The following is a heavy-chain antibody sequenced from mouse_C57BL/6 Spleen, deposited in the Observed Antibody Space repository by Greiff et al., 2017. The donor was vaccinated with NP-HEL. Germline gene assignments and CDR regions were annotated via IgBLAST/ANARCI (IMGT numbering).Heavy chain of an antibody. J-gene: IGHJ2*01. CDR1: GYSFTDYN. CDR2: INPNYGTT. Sequence: LVESGPELVKPGASVKISCKASGYSFTDYNMNWVKQSNGKSLEWIGVINPNYGTTSYNQEFKGKATLTVDQSSSTAYMQLNSLTSEDSAVYYCARRENWGGYFDYWGQGTTLTVSS. D-gene: IGHD4-1*01. V-gene: IGHV1-39*01. CDR3: ARRENWGGYFDY.